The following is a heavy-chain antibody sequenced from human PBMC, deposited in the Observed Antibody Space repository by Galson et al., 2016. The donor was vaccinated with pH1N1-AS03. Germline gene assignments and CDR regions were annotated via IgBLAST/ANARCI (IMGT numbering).Heavy chain of an antibody. Sequence: SLRLSCAASGFTFSSYDMHWVRQAPGKGLEWVAVISYDGSNKYYADSVKGRFTISRDNSKNTLYLQMNSLRAEDTAVYYCAKDPASGEVWDILGALNWFDPWGQGTLVTVSS. D-gene: IGHD1-26*01. CDR2: ISYDGSNK. V-gene: IGHV3-30*18. CDR3: AKDPASGEVWDILGALNWFDP. J-gene: IGHJ5*02. CDR1: GFTFSSYD.